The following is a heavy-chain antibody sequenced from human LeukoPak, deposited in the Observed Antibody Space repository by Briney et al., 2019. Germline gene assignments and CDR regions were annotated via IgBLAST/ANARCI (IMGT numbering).Heavy chain of an antibody. D-gene: IGHD3-22*01. J-gene: IGHJ5*02. CDR2: IRGSGGTT. Sequence: AGGSLRLSCAASGFTFSAYAISWVRQAPGKGLEGVSAIRGSGGTTYYEDSPKGRFTISRGNSKNTLYLHMNSLRAEDTAVYYCAKHDPRRVVITNWFDPWGQGTLVTVSS. CDR3: AKHDPRRVVITNWFDP. CDR1: GFTFSAYA. V-gene: IGHV3-23*01.